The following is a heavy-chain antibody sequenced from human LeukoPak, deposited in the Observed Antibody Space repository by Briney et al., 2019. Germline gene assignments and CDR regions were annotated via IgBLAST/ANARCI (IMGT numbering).Heavy chain of an antibody. CDR3: ARDPYSSSWSLPPLYFDY. V-gene: IGHV3-30-3*01. D-gene: IGHD6-13*01. CDR2: ISYDGSNK. J-gene: IGHJ4*02. CDR1: GFTFSSYA. Sequence: PGGSLRLSCAASGFTFSSYAMHWVRQVPGKGLEWVAVISYDGSNKYYADSVKGRFTISRDNSKNTLYLQMNSLRAEDTAVYYCARDPYSSSWSLPPLYFDYWGQGTLVTVSS.